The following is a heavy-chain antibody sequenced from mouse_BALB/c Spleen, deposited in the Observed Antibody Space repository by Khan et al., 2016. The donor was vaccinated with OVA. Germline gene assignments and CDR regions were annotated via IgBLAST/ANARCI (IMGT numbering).Heavy chain of an antibody. CDR1: GYTFTSYT. V-gene: IGHV1-4*01. Sequence: QVQLKQSGAELARPGASVKMSCKASGYTFTSYTIHWIKQRPGQGLEWIGYINPSSGYTNYNQKFKDKATLTADKSSTTAYMQLSSLTSDDSAVYYFARDRAYYRNDGWFSYGGQGTLVTVSA. J-gene: IGHJ3*01. D-gene: IGHD2-14*01. CDR2: INPSSGYT. CDR3: ARDRAYYRNDGWFSY.